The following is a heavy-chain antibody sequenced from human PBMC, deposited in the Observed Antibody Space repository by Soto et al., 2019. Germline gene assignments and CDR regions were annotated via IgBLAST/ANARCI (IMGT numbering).Heavy chain of an antibody. CDR3: ARDRGDCSGGSCPYNWFDP. V-gene: IGHV4-4*07. CDR1: GGSISSYY. Sequence: PSETLSLTCTVSGGSISSYYWSWIRQPSGKGLEWIGRIYTSGSTNYNPSLKSRVTMSVDTSKNQFSLKLSSVTAADTAVYYCARDRGDCSGGSCPYNWFDPWGQGTLVTLSS. J-gene: IGHJ5*02. D-gene: IGHD2-15*01. CDR2: IYTSGST.